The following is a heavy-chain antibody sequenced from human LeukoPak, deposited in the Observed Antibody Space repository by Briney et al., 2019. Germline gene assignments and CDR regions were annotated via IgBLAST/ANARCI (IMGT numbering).Heavy chain of an antibody. CDR1: GGSISSYY. D-gene: IGHD1-26*01. Sequence: PSETLSLTCTVSGGSISSYYWSWIRQPPGKGLEWIGYIYYSGSTNYNPSLKSRVTISVDTSKNQFSLKLSSVTAADTAVYYCARDYKSGSFHFDYWGQGTLVTVSS. V-gene: IGHV4-59*01. CDR2: IYYSGST. CDR3: ARDYKSGSFHFDY. J-gene: IGHJ4*02.